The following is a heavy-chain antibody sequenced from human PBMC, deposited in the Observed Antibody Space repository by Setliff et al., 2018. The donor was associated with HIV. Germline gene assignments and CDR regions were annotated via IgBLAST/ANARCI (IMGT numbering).Heavy chain of an antibody. Sequence: ASVKVSCKASGYTFTGYYIHWVRQAPGQGLEWMGRINPNSGPTNYAKKYQGRVTMTRATSISTAYMELSRLRSDDTAVYYCARDFFGQRVGATLGYWGQGTLVTVSS. J-gene: IGHJ4*02. CDR1: GYTFTGYY. V-gene: IGHV1-2*06. CDR3: ARDFFGQRVGATLGY. D-gene: IGHD1-26*01. CDR2: INPNSGPT.